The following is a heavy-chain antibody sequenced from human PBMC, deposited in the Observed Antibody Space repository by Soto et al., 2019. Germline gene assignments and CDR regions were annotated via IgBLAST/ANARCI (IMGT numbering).Heavy chain of an antibody. V-gene: IGHV1-18*01. J-gene: IGHJ6*02. D-gene: IGHD6-19*01. CDR1: GYTFTSYG. Sequence: QVQLVQSGAEVKKPGASVKVSCKATGYTFTSYGISWVRQAPGQGLEWMGWISAYNGNTKYAQKLQGRVTMTTDTSTSTACMELRSLRSDDTAVYYCAREGRIAVAGTYGMDVWAQGTTVTVSS. CDR3: AREGRIAVAGTYGMDV. CDR2: ISAYNGNT.